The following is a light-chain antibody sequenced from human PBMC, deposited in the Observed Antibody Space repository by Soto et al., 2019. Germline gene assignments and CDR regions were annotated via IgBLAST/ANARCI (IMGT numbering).Light chain of an antibody. V-gene: IGLV1-47*01. CDR3: ATWDDSLSGYV. CDR1: SSNIGSNY. Sequence: QSALTQPPSASGTPGQRVTISCSGSSSNIGSNYLYWYQQLPGAAPTLVMYGNDQRPSGVPDRFSGSRSGTSASLAIIGLRSEDEADYYCATWDDSLSGYVFGTGTKGTVL. CDR2: GND. J-gene: IGLJ1*01.